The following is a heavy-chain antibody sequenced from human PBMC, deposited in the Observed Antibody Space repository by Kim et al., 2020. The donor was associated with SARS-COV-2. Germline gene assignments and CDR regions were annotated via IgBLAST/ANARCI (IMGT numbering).Heavy chain of an antibody. V-gene: IGHV3-9*01. D-gene: IGHD5-12*01. CDR2: ISWNSGSI. Sequence: GGSLRLSCAASGFTFDDYAMHWVRQAPGKGLEWVSGISWNSGSIDYADSVKGRFTISRDNAKNPLYLQMNSLRAEDTALYYCGKDLTGVAYYGMDVWGQGTTVTVSS. J-gene: IGHJ6*02. CDR1: GFTFDDYA. CDR3: GKDLTGVAYYGMDV.